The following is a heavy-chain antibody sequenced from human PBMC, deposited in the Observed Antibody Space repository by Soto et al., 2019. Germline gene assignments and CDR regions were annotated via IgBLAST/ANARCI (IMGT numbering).Heavy chain of an antibody. D-gene: IGHD6-19*01. CDR1: GGSITKYY. CDR3: ASSGRYGY. V-gene: IGHV4-59*01. Sequence: QVQLQESGPGLVKPSETLSLTCTVSGGSITKYYWSWIRQPPGKGLEWIGYIYYSDSATYNPSLKSRLTIAVDTSKNQIYLSMTSVTATDTAVYDCASSGRYGYWGQGIMVTVSS. CDR2: IYYSDSA. J-gene: IGHJ4*02.